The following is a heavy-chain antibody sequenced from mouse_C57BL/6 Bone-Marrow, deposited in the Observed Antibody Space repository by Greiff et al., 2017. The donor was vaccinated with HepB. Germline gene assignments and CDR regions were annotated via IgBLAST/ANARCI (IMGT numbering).Heavy chain of an antibody. Sequence: EVQVVESGGGLVKPGGSLKLSCAASGFTFSDYGMHWVRQAPEKGLEWVAYISSGSSTIYYVDTVKGRFTNSRGNAKNTLFLQMTSLRSEDTAMYYCAKGIVPRAYWGQGTLVTVSA. J-gene: IGHJ3*01. CDR1: GFTFSDYG. CDR3: AKGIVPRAY. V-gene: IGHV5-17*01. D-gene: IGHD5-1*01. CDR2: ISSGSSTI.